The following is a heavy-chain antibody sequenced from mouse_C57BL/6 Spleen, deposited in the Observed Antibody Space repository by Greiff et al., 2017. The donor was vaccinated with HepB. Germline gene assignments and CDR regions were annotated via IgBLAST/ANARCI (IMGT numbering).Heavy chain of an antibody. V-gene: IGHV5-17*01. CDR2: ISSGSSTI. D-gene: IGHD2-4*01. J-gene: IGHJ3*01. CDR3: ARPLYYDYTWFAC. Sequence: EVMLVESGGGLVKPGGSLKLSCAASGFTFSDYGMHWVRQAPEKGLEWVAYISSGSSTIYYADTVKGRFTISRDNAKNTLFLQMTSLRSEDTAMYYCARPLYYDYTWFACWGQGTLVTVSA. CDR1: GFTFSDYG.